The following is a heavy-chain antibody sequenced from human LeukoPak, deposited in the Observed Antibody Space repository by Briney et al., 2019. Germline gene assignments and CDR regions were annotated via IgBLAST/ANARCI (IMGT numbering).Heavy chain of an antibody. CDR1: GFTVSSNY. Sequence: GGSLRLSCAASGFTVSSNYMSWVRQAPGKGLEWVSVIYSGGSTYYADSVKGRFTISRDNAKNSLYLQMNSLRVEDTAVYYCASDVVGATPHDYWGQGTLVTVSS. CDR2: IYSGGST. J-gene: IGHJ4*02. CDR3: ASDVVGATPHDY. V-gene: IGHV3-53*01. D-gene: IGHD1-26*01.